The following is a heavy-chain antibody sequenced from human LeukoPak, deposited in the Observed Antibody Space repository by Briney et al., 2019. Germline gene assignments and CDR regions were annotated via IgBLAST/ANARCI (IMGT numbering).Heavy chain of an antibody. J-gene: IGHJ4*02. V-gene: IGHV4-39*07. CDR1: GGSISSSNYY. CDR3: ARISPYYGSGTYYLY. Sequence: SETLSLTCTVSGGSISSSNYYWGWIRQPPGEGLEWIASIFYTGSTYYNPSLKSRVAISVDTSKNQFSLNLRSVTAADTAVYYCARISPYYGSGTYYLYWGQGTLVTVSS. D-gene: IGHD3-10*01. CDR2: IFYTGST.